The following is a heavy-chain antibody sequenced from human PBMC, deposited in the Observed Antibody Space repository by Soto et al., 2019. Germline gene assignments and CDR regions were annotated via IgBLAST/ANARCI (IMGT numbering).Heavy chain of an antibody. J-gene: IGHJ1*01. V-gene: IGHV2-26*01. CDR3: ARISQWPEVQYFQH. CDR2: IFSNDEK. Sequence: QVTLKESGPVLVKPTETLTLTCTVSGFSLSNARMGVSWIRQPPGKALEWLAHIFSNDEKSYSTSLKSRLTTSKDTSKSQVVLTMTNMDPVDTATYYCARISQWPEVQYFQHWGQGTLVTVSS. D-gene: IGHD6-19*01. CDR1: GFSLSNARMG.